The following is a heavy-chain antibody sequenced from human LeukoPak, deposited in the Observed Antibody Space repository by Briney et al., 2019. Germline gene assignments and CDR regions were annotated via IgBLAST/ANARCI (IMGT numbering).Heavy chain of an antibody. CDR1: GFTVSSNY. CDR3: AKDPLLYSSSWPYNWFDP. V-gene: IGHV3-53*01. J-gene: IGHJ5*02. CDR2: IYSGGST. Sequence: GGSLRLSCAASGFTVSSNYMSWVRQAPGKGLEWVSVIYSGGSTYYADSVKGRFTISRDNSKNTLYLQMNSLRAEDTAVYYCAKDPLLYSSSWPYNWFDPWGQGTLVTVSS. D-gene: IGHD6-13*01.